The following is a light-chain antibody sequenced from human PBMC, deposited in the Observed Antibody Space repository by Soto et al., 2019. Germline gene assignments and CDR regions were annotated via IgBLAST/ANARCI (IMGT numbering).Light chain of an antibody. J-gene: IGKJ1*01. V-gene: IGKV3-15*01. Sequence: EIVLTQSPGTLSLSPGERAALSCRASETVISNLAWYQQKPGQAPRLLIYGASTRATGIPARFSGSGSGTEFTLTISNLQSEDFAVYYCQQYAKWPPQTFGQGNKVDIK. CDR2: GAS. CDR1: ETVISN. CDR3: QQYAKWPPQT.